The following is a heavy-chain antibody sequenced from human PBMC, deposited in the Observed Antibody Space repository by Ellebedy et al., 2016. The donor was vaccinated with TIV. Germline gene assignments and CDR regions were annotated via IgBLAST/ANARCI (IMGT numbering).Heavy chain of an antibody. CDR1: GGSISSGDYF. D-gene: IGHD6-6*01. CDR2: IYYSGST. V-gene: IGHV4-30-4*01. Sequence: MPSETLSLTCTVSGGSISSGDYFRSWIRQPPGKGLEWIGYIYYSGSTYYNPSLKSRVTISVDTSKNQFSLKLTSVTAADAAVYYCARDPGSSSSSLFSNPYGLDVWGQGTTVTVSS. J-gene: IGHJ6*02. CDR3: ARDPGSSSSSLFSNPYGLDV.